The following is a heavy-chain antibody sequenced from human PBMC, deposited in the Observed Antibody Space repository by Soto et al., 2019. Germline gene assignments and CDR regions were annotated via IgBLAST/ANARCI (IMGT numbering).Heavy chain of an antibody. V-gene: IGHV5-10-1*01. Sequence: EVQLVQSGAEVKEPGESLRISCEVSGYTFTTYWISWLRQMPGKGLEGMGRIAPSDSSTDYSPSFQGHVTISADNSINTACLQWTSLRASDTAMYYCASGGSGWSYWGQGPLVTASS. CDR1: GYTFTTYW. CDR2: IAPSDSST. J-gene: IGHJ4*02. CDR3: ASGGSGWSY. D-gene: IGHD6-19*01.